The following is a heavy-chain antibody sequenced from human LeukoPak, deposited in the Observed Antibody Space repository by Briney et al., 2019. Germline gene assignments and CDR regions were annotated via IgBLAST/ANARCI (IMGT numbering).Heavy chain of an antibody. CDR3: ATIRNSYYYYYMDV. CDR1: GYTLTELS. CDR2: FDPEDGET. J-gene: IGHJ6*03. V-gene: IGHV1-24*01. D-gene: IGHD4-23*01. Sequence: ASVKVSCKVSGYTLTELSMHWVRHAPGKGLEWMGGFDPEDGETIYAQKFQGRVTMTEDTSTDTAYMELSSLRSEDTAVYYCATIRNSYYYYYMDVWGKGTTVTVSS.